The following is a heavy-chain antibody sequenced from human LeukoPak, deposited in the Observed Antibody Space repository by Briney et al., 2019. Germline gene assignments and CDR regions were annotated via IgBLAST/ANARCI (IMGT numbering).Heavy chain of an antibody. D-gene: IGHD6-25*01. CDR3: ARQAADYYYGMDV. V-gene: IGHV5-10-1*01. Sequence: GESLRISCKGSGYSFTTYWISWVRQMPGKGLEWMGRIDPTDSYTNYSPSFQGHVTMSADRSISTAYLQWSSLKASDIALYYCARQAADYYYGMDVWGQGTTVTVSS. CDR1: GYSFTTYW. CDR2: IDPTDSYT. J-gene: IGHJ6*02.